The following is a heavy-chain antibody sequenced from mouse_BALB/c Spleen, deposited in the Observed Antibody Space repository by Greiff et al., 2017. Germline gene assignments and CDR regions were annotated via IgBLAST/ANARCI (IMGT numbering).Heavy chain of an antibody. CDR2: ISSGGSYT. J-gene: IGHJ1*01. V-gene: IGHV5-9-4*01. CDR1: GFTFSSYA. D-gene: IGHD1-1*01. CDR3: ARRAGNDCGISLWYFDV. Sequence: EVQLVESGGGLVKPGGSLKLSCAASGFTFSSYAMSWVRQSPEKRLEWVAEISSGGSYTYYPDTVTGRFTISRDNAKNTLYLEMSSLRSEDTAMYYCARRAGNDCGISLWYFDVWGAGTTVTVSS.